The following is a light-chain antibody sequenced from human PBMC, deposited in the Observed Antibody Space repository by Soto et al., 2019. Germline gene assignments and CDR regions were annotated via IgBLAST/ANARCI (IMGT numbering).Light chain of an antibody. V-gene: IGKV1-39*01. CDR1: QSISSF. CDR2: AAS. Sequence: DIQMTQSPSSLSASVGDRVTITCRASQSISSFLNWYQQKPGKAPKVLIYAASRLESGVPSRFSGSGSGTDFTLTISSLEPEDFAMYYCQQYDGSPLTFGPGTKVDIK. J-gene: IGKJ3*01. CDR3: QQYDGSPLT.